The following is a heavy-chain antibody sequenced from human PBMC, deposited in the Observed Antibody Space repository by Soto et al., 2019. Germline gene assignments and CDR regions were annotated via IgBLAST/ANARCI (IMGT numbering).Heavy chain of an antibody. D-gene: IGHD2-15*01. CDR2: ISWNSGSI. CDR1: GFTFDVYA. Sequence: GGSLRLSCAASGFTFDVYAMHWVRQAPGKGLEWVSGISWNSGSIGYADSVKGRFTISRDNAKNSLYLQMNSLRAEDTALYYCAKDIYFGGKDYYYGMDVWGQGTTVTVSS. V-gene: IGHV3-9*01. CDR3: AKDIYFGGKDYYYGMDV. J-gene: IGHJ6*02.